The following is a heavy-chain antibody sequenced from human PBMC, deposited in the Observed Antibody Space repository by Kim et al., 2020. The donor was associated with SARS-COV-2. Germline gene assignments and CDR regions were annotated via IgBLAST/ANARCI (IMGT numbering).Heavy chain of an antibody. CDR2: IKQDGSEK. CDR1: GFTLSSYW. J-gene: IGHJ6*02. Sequence: GGSLRLSCAASGFTLSSYWMSWVRQAPGKGLEWVANIKQDGSEKYYVDSVKGRFTISRDNAKNSLYLQMNSLRAEDTAVYYCARAPFWSGYYYLDYYYGMDVLGQGTTFTVSS. CDR3: ARAPFWSGYYYLDYYYGMDV. V-gene: IGHV3-7*03. D-gene: IGHD3-3*01.